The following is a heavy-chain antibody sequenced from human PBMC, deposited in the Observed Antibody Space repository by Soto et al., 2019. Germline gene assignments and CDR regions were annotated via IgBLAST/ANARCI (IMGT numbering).Heavy chain of an antibody. CDR1: GDSIIGTHC. CDR3: ARYSAAAGTYYFDY. D-gene: IGHD6-13*01. V-gene: IGHV4-4*02. J-gene: IGHJ4*01. Sequence: LSLTCAVSGDSIIGTHCWSWVRRPPGKGLEFIVETHHSMCTNXNXXXXXXXTXXXXXXKNXXSLXXXSVTAADTGVYYCARYSAAAGTYYFDYXGQG. CDR2: THHSMCT.